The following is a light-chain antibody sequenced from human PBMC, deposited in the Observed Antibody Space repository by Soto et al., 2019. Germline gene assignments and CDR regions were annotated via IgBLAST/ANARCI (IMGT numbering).Light chain of an antibody. CDR3: QQYYSTPRT. J-gene: IGKJ1*01. CDR1: QSVLYSSNNKNY. V-gene: IGKV4-1*01. Sequence: DIVMTQSPDSLAVSRGERATINCKSSQSVLYSSNNKNYLAWYQQKPGQSPKLLIYWASTRESGVPDRFSGSVSGIDLLLTPSSLQAEAEAIYYYQQYYSTPRTLSQGTKVKIK. CDR2: WAS.